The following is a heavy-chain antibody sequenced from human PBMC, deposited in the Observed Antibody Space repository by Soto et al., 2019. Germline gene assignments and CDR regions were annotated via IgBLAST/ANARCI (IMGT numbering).Heavy chain of an antibody. V-gene: IGHV3-73*02. Sequence: DAQVVESGGGLVQPGESLKLSCVGSGFTFHGSTMHWVRQASGKGLEWIGLISIKPNNYATVYAASVSGRFTISRDDSNNTAYLQMTSLKTEDTAVYYCVRAYEHSNYYFDYWGRGTLVTVSS. CDR3: VRAYEHSNYYFDY. CDR1: GFTFHGST. CDR2: ISIKPNNYAT. J-gene: IGHJ4*02. D-gene: IGHD3-10*01.